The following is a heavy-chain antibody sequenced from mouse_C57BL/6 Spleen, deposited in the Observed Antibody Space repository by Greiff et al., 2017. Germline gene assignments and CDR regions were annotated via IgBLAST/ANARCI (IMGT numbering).Heavy chain of an antibody. V-gene: IGHV5-16*01. D-gene: IGHD1-1*01. Sequence: EVKLVESEGGLVQPGSSMKLSCTASGFTFSDYYMAWVRQVPEKGLEWVANINYDGSSTYYLDSLKSRFIISRDNAKNILYLQMSSLTSEDTATYYCARDLYYGSSYAMDYWGQGTSVTVSS. CDR1: GFTFSDYY. CDR3: ARDLYYGSSYAMDY. J-gene: IGHJ4*01. CDR2: INYDGSST.